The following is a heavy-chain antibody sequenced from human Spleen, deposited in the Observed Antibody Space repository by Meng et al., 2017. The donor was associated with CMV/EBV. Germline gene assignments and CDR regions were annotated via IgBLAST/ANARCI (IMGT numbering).Heavy chain of an antibody. D-gene: IGHD2-8*01. CDR1: FAFSGSA. J-gene: IGHJ4*02. CDR2: IRTKSNSYAT. Sequence: FAFSGSAMHWVRQGSGKGLEWVGRIRTKSNSYATAYAASVKGRFTISRDDSKNTAYLQMNSLRAEDMAVYYCARDRHCTTTVCLADYWGQGTLVTVSS. V-gene: IGHV3-73*01. CDR3: ARDRHCTTTVCLADY.